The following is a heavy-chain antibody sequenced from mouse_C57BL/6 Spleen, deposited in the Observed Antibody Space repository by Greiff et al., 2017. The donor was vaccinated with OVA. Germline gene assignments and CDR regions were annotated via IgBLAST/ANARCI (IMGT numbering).Heavy chain of an antibody. J-gene: IGHJ2*01. Sequence: VQLKQSGPELVKPGASVKISCKASGYSFTGYYMNWVKQSPEKSLEWIGEINPSTGGTTYNQKFKAKATLTVDKSSSTAYMQLKSLTSEDSAVYYCARYDDYEYFDYWGQGTTLTVSS. V-gene: IGHV1-42*01. CDR3: ARYDDYEYFDY. D-gene: IGHD2-4*01. CDR2: INPSTGGT. CDR1: GYSFTGYY.